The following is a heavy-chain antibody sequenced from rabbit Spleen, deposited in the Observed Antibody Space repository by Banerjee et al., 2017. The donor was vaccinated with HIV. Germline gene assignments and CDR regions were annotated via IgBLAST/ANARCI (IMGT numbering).Heavy chain of an antibody. D-gene: IGHD6-1*01. CDR3: ARGYSYGYPGYAYGTSYFNL. CDR2: INSITGKT. Sequence: QEQLEESGGDLVKPEGSLTLTCKASGFSFSEKEVMCWVRQAPGKGLEWIGCINSITGKTVYATWAKGRFTISKTSSTTVTLQMTSLTAADTATYFCARGYSYGYPGYAYGTSYFNLWGPGTLVTVS. J-gene: IGHJ4*01. CDR1: GFSFSEKEV. V-gene: IGHV1S45*01.